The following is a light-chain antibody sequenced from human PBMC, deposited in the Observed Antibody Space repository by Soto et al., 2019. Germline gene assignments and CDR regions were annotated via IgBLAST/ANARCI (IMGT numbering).Light chain of an antibody. CDR3: CSYAGSSTDVV. Sequence: QSVLTQPASVSGSPGQSITISCTGTSSDVGSYNLVSWYRQRPGKAPKLMIYEGSKRPSGVSNRFSGSKSGNTASLTISGLQAEDEADYYCCSYAGSSTDVVFGGGTKLTVL. CDR1: SSDVGSYNL. J-gene: IGLJ2*01. CDR2: EGS. V-gene: IGLV2-23*01.